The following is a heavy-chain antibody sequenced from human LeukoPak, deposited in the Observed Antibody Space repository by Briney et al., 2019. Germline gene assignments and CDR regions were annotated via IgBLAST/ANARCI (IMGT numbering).Heavy chain of an antibody. V-gene: IGHV3-53*01. CDR1: GFTVSSNY. J-gene: IGHJ3*02. CDR3: ARDAPFKSGDAFDI. CDR2: IYSGGST. Sequence: GGSLRLSCAASGFTVSSNYMSWVRQAPGKGLEWVSVIYSGGSTYYAGSVKGRFTISRDNSKNTLYLQMNSLRAEDTAVYYCARDAPFKSGDAFDIWGQGTMVTVSS. D-gene: IGHD5-12*01.